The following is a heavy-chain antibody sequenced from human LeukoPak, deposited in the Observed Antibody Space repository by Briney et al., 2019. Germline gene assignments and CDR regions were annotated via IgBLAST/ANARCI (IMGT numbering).Heavy chain of an antibody. V-gene: IGHV3-72*01. CDR3: ARRSNTYYTFDY. CDR2: SRDKAKSYST. CDR1: GFTFSDHY. D-gene: IGHD2-2*01. J-gene: IGHJ4*02. Sequence: GGSLRLSCAASGFTFSDHYMDWVRRAPGKGLEWLARSRDKAKSYSTEHAASVKGRFTISRDNSKNSLYLQMNSLKTEDTAVYYCARRSNTYYTFDYWGQGTLVTVSS.